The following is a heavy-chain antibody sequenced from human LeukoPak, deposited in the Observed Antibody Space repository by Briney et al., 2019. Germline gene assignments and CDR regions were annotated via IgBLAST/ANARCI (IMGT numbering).Heavy chain of an antibody. V-gene: IGHV1-18*04. CDR1: GYTFTSYS. Sequence: ASVKVSCKASGYTFTSYSISWVRQAPGQGLEWMGWISAYNGNTNYAQKLQGRVTMTTDTSTSTAYMELRSLRSDDTAVYYCARDLCSGGSCYSAWFDPWGQGTLVTVSS. D-gene: IGHD2-15*01. CDR3: ARDLCSGGSCYSAWFDP. CDR2: ISAYNGNT. J-gene: IGHJ5*02.